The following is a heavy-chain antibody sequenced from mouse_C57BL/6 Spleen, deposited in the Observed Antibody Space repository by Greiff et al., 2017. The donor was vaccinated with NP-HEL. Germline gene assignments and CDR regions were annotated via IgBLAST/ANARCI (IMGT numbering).Heavy chain of an antibody. D-gene: IGHD2-3*01. V-gene: IGHV5-17*01. Sequence: DVQLVESGGGLVKPGGSLKLSCAASGFTFSDYGMHWVRQAPEKGLEWVAYISSGSSTIYYADTVKGRFTISRDNAKNTLFLQMTSLRSEDTARYYCARMVTMDYAMDYWGQGTSVTVSS. CDR2: ISSGSSTI. J-gene: IGHJ4*01. CDR1: GFTFSDYG. CDR3: ARMVTMDYAMDY.